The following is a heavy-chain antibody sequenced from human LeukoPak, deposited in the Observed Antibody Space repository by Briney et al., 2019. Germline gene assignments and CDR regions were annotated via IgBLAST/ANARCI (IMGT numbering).Heavy chain of an antibody. CDR2: IGSSGTLM. Sequence: QPGGSLRLSCAASGFTFSNYEMKWVRQAPGEGLEWVSDIGSSGTLMYYADSVKGRFTISRDNAKNSLYLQMNSLRAEDTAVYYCARGWAGNYWGQGTLVTVSS. V-gene: IGHV3-48*03. CDR3: ARGWAGNY. J-gene: IGHJ4*02. D-gene: IGHD6-19*01. CDR1: GFTFSNYE.